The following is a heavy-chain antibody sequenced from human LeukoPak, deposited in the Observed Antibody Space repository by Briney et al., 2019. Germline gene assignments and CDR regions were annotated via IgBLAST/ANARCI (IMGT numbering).Heavy chain of an antibody. D-gene: IGHD2-15*01. V-gene: IGHV3-48*03. CDR3: AKSGLNRFDY. CDR1: GFTFSSYE. Sequence: GGSLRLSCAASGFTFSSYEMNWVRQAPGKGLEWVSYISSSGSTIYYADSVKGRFTISRDNSKNTLYLQMNSLRVEDTAVYYCAKSGLNRFDYWGQGTLVTVSS. CDR2: ISSSGSTI. J-gene: IGHJ4*02.